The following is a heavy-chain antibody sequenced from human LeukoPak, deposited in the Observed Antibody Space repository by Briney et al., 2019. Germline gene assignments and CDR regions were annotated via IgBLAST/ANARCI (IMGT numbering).Heavy chain of an antibody. CDR2: IKPNSGDT. V-gene: IGHV1-2*02. CDR3: ARDRCPGGGCYYWYLDL. Sequence: ASVKVSCKASGYTFTAYYMHWVRQAPGQGPEWMGWIKPNSGDTWYAQKFQGRVTLTRDTSISTAYMELSSLDSDDTAVYYCARDRCPGGGCYYWYLDLWGRGTLVTVSS. D-gene: IGHD2-15*01. J-gene: IGHJ2*01. CDR1: GYTFTAYY.